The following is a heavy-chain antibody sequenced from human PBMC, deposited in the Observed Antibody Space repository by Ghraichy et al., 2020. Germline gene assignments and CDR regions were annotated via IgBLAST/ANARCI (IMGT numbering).Heavy chain of an antibody. CDR2: MHSSGST. D-gene: IGHD3-10*01. CDR3: ARVSYNTGGYEGDVYYSYYYMDV. Sequence: TLSLTCTVSGASITSGNYYWSWIRQPAEKGLEWIGRMHSSGSTQYNPSLKSRAAISLDSSKNEFSLRLSSVTAADTAMFFCARVSYNTGGYEGDVYYSYYYMDVWGKGTTVTVSS. CDR1: GASITSGNYY. J-gene: IGHJ6*03. V-gene: IGHV4-61*02.